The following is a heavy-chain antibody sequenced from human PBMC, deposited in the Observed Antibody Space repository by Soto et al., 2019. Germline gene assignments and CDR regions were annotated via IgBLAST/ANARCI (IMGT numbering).Heavy chain of an antibody. D-gene: IGHD6-19*01. V-gene: IGHV1-2*02. CDR2: INPNSGGT. CDR1: GYTFTGYY. Sequence: ASVKVSCKASGYTFTGYYMHWVRQAPGQGLEWMGWINPNSGGTNYAQKFQGRVTMTRDTSISTAYMELSRLRSDDTAVYYCARNRVAGTFYYGMDVWGQGTTGTVSS. J-gene: IGHJ6*02. CDR3: ARNRVAGTFYYGMDV.